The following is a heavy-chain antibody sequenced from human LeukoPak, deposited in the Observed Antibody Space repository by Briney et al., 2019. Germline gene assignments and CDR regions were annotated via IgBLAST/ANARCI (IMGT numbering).Heavy chain of an antibody. Sequence: GGSLRLSCAASGFSFSSYEMNWVRQAPGKGLEWVSFISSSGDTVNYVDSVKGRFTISRDNAKNSLFLQMNSLRAEDTAVYYCARWFCTSTSCHYYYYGMDVWGQGTTATVSS. D-gene: IGHD2-2*01. CDR3: ARWFCTSTSCHYYYYGMDV. J-gene: IGHJ6*02. CDR1: GFSFSSYE. V-gene: IGHV3-48*03. CDR2: ISSSGDTV.